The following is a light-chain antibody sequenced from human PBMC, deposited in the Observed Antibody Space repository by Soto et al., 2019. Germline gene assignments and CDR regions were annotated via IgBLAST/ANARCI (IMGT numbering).Light chain of an antibody. CDR1: QSVSSK. CDR3: QQYNSWPPAT. J-gene: IGKJ1*01. V-gene: IGKV3-15*01. CDR2: RAS. Sequence: EIVMTQSPATLSVSPGERATLSCRASQSVSSKLAWYQQKPGQAPRLLIYRASTRATDIPARFSGSGSGTEFTLTISSLQSEDFAVYYCQQYNSWPPATFGQGTKVDIK.